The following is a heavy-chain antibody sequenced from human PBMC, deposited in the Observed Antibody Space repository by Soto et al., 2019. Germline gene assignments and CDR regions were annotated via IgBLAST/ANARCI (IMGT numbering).Heavy chain of an antibody. CDR2: IYYTGTT. J-gene: IGHJ6*02. CDR3: ARDGDGRMTTTHYYYCGMDV. D-gene: IGHD2-21*02. CDR1: GDSISGGNYY. V-gene: IGHV4-31*03. Sequence: SSETLSLTCTVSGDSISGGNYYWTWIRQHPGRGLEWIGYIYYTGTTHYSPSLQSRVTMSVDTSKNQISLTLTSLTPAGTAVYYCARDGDGRMTTTHYYYCGMDVWGPGITGAVAS.